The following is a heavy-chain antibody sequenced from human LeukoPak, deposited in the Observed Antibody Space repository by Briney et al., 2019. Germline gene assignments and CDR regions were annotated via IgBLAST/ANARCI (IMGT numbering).Heavy chain of an antibody. CDR3: ARDCTTVTTGRAFDI. CDR2: IIPIFGTA. V-gene: IGHV1-69*13. J-gene: IGHJ3*02. CDR1: GGTFSSFA. Sequence: GASVKVSCKASGGTFSSFAISWVRQAPGQGLEWMGGIIPIFGTANYAQKFQGRVTITADESTSTAYMELSSLRSEDTAVYDCARDCTTVTTGRAFDIWGQGTMVTVSS. D-gene: IGHD4-17*01.